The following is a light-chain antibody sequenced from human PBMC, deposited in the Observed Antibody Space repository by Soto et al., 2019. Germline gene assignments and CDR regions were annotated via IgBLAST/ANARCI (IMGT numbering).Light chain of an antibody. Sequence: QSVLTQPPSASGSLGQSVTISCTGTSSDVGGYNYVSWHLQHPGKAPKLMIYEVTKRPSGVPDRFSGSKSGNTASLTVSGLQAEDEADYYCSSFAGGGNPVLFGGGTQLTVL. CDR1: SSDVGGYNY. V-gene: IGLV2-8*01. CDR2: EVT. J-gene: IGLJ2*01. CDR3: SSFAGGGNPVL.